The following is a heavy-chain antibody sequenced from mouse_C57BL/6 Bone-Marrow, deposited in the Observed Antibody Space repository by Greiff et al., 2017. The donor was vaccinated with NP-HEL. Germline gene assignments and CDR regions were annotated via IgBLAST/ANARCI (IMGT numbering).Heavy chain of an antibody. D-gene: IGHD1-1*01. Sequence: QVQLQQPGAELVRPGTSVKLSCKASGYTFTSYWMHWVKQRPGQGLEWIGVIDPSDSHTNSNQKFKGKATLTVDTSSSTAYMQLSSLTSEDSAVYYCGTYGRSFWGQGTLVTVSA. V-gene: IGHV1-59*01. J-gene: IGHJ3*01. CDR2: IDPSDSHT. CDR3: GTYGRSF. CDR1: GYTFTSYW.